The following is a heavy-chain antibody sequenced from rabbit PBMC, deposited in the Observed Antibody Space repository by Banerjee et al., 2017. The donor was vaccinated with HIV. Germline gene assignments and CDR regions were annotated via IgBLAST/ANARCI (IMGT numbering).Heavy chain of an antibody. Sequence: QSLEESGGDLVKPGASLTLTCTASGFSFSSSYYISWVRQAPGKGLEWIACIYAGSSANTYYASLAKDRFTSSKTSSTTVTLQMPSLTAADTATYFCARGPAGYAGYGYPYFNFWGPGTLVTVS. CDR2: IYAGSSANT. V-gene: IGHV1S40*01. CDR3: ARGPAGYAGYGYPYFNF. D-gene: IGHD7-1*01. J-gene: IGHJ4*01. CDR1: GFSFSSSYY.